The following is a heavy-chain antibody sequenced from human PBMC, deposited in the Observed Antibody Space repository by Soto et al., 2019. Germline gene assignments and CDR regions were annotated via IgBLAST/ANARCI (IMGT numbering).Heavy chain of an antibody. J-gene: IGHJ4*02. CDR3: ARDRGGGYCTNGVCYKDLYYFDY. CDR2: ISSSSSTI. D-gene: IGHD2-8*01. CDR1: GFTFSSYS. V-gene: IGHV3-48*02. Sequence: GGSLRLSCAASGFTFSSYSMNWVRQAPGKGLEWVSYISSSSSTIYYADSVKGRFTISRDNAKNSRYLQMNSLRDEDTAVYYCARDRGGGYCTNGVCYKDLYYFDYWGQGTLVTVSS.